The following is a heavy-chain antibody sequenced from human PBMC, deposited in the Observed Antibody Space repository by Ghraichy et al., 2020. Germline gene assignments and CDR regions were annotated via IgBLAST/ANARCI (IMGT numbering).Heavy chain of an antibody. CDR3: ARGSGGSYYQDYYYYYGMDV. CDR1: GYTFTSYY. CDR2: INPSGGST. V-gene: IGHV1-46*01. J-gene: IGHJ6*02. Sequence: ASVKVSCKASGYTFTSYYMHWVRQAPGQGLEWMGIINPSGGSTSYAQKFQGRVTMTRDTSTSTVYMELSSLRSEDTAVYYCARGSGGSYYQDYYYYYGMDVWGQGTTVTVSS. D-gene: IGHD1-26*01.